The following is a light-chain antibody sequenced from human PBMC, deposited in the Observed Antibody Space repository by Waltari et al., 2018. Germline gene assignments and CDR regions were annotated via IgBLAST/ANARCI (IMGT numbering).Light chain of an antibody. CDR3: QQYSSTLLFT. CDR2: AAS. V-gene: IGKV1-NL1*01. Sequence: DIQLTQSPASQSASVGDRVTISCRASQGITSSLAWYQQQPGKAPKLLVLAASRLQSRVPSRFSCSASGTQYTLTISNLQPEDFATYYCQQYSSTLLFTFGGGTKVEIK. J-gene: IGKJ4*01. CDR1: QGITSS.